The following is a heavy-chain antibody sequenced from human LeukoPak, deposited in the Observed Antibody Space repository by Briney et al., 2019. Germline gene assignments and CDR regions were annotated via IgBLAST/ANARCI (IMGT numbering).Heavy chain of an antibody. Sequence: GGSLRLSCAASGLIFSNYAMSWVRQAPGKGLAWVSGISSTGGSTYYADSVKGRFTISRDNSKNTLYLQMNSLRAEDTAVYFCATRPASETYYAVFDYWGQGTLVTVSS. CDR1: GLIFSNYA. J-gene: IGHJ4*02. V-gene: IGHV3-23*01. CDR2: ISSTGGST. D-gene: IGHD1-26*01. CDR3: ATRPASETYYAVFDY.